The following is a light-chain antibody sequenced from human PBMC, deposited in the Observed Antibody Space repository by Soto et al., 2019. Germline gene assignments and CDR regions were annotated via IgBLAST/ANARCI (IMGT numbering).Light chain of an antibody. CDR1: QTISNNY. J-gene: IGKJ1*01. Sequence: EIVLTQSPGTLSLSPGERATLSCRASQTISNNYLDWFQQKHGQAPRVLMYGASTRITGIPDRFSGSGSGTVFTLTISRLEPEDFAVYYCQQYDTSLWTFGQGTKVEIK. CDR2: GAS. V-gene: IGKV3-20*01. CDR3: QQYDTSLWT.